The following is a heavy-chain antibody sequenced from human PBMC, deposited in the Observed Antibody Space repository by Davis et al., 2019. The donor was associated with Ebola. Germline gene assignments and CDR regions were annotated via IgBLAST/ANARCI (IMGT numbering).Heavy chain of an antibody. CDR2: IVVGSGNT. CDR1: GFIFTSPA. Sequence: SLMVSCNASGFIFTSPAIQRVRQARGQRLQWIGWIVVGSGNTNYEQKFQGRVTITRDMSTSTSYVDLTNLRTEDTAVYYCAASAGTVGKFDNWSQGTLVTVSS. J-gene: IGHJ4*02. V-gene: IGHV1-58*02. D-gene: IGHD1-14*01. CDR3: AASAGTVGKFDN.